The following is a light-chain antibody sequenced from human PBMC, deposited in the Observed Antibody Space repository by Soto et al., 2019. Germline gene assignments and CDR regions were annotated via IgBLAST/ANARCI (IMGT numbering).Light chain of an antibody. CDR3: QHYGSSSRMT. Sequence: VFNQFPRILSLTQGERATLSCRASHSLRSTPFAWSHQNPCQAPTLXXYGASSRATGIPDRFSGDEAATDFTLTISRLEPEDFAEYDYQHYGSSSRMTFGRVTRLDNK. V-gene: IGKV3-20*01. J-gene: IGKJ5*01. CDR1: HSLRSTP. CDR2: GAS.